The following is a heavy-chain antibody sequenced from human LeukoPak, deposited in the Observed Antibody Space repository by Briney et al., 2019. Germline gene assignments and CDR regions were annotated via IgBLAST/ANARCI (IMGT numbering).Heavy chain of an antibody. D-gene: IGHD2-2*01. J-gene: IGHJ6*02. V-gene: IGHV1-69*13. Sequence: GASVKVSCKASGGTFSSYAISWVRQAPGQGLEWMGGIIPIFGTANYAQKFQGRVTITVDEYTSRAYMELSRLRSEDTAVYYCARLSTSSPGAYYYGMDVWGQGTTVTVSS. CDR3: ARLSTSSPGAYYYGMDV. CDR2: IIPIFGTA. CDR1: GGTFSSYA.